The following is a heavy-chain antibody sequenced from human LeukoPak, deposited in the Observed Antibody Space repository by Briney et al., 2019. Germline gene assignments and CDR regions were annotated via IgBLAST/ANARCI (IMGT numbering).Heavy chain of an antibody. Sequence: SETLSLTCTVSGGSISSYYWSWIRQPPGKGLEWIGYIYYSGSTNYNPSLKSRVTISVDTSKNQFSLKLSSVTAADTAVYYCARGISPSGYLFDYWIQGTLVTVSS. J-gene: IGHJ4*02. CDR2: IYYSGST. V-gene: IGHV4-59*01. CDR3: ARGISPSGYLFDY. D-gene: IGHD5-18*01. CDR1: GGSISSYY.